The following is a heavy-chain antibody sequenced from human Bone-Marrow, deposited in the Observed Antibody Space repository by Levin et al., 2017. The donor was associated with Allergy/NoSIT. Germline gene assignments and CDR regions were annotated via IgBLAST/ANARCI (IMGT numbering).Heavy chain of an antibody. CDR2: MGPHSETA. CDR1: GYTFETYG. J-gene: IGHJ6*02. Sequence: ASVKVSCKASGYTFETYGINWVRQGTGQGLEWMGWMGPHSETADYAQKFQGRVIMTKDTSTKTAYMELKSLRSDDTAIYYCARGGVWTTYGLDVWGQGTTVTVSS. CDR3: ARGGVWTTYGLDV. V-gene: IGHV1-8*01. D-gene: IGHD1-1*01.